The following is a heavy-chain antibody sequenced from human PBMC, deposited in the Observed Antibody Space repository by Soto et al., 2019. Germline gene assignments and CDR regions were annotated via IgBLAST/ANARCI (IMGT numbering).Heavy chain of an antibody. CDR2: ISGSGSST. V-gene: IGHV3-23*01. D-gene: IGHD3-10*01. J-gene: IGHJ5*02. CDR1: GFTFSSYA. CDR3: AKTKRLLWFGELLPSWFDP. Sequence: PGGFLRLSCAASGFTFSSYAMSWVRQAPGKGLEWVSAISGSGSSTYYADSVKGRFTISRDNSKNTLYLQMNSLRAEDTAVYYCAKTKRLLWFGELLPSWFDPWGQGTLVTVSS.